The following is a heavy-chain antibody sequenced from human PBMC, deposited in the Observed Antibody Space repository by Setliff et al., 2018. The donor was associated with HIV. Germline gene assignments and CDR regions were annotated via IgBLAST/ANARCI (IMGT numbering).Heavy chain of an antibody. CDR2: IYTSGTT. V-gene: IGHV4-4*09. CDR3: AIGDEYPGVFQS. CDR1: SASISNYH. J-gene: IGHJ5*02. Sequence: SETLSLTCAVSSASISNYHWSWIRQTPGKGLEWIESIYTSGTTDYNPSLEGRITTSVDLSKNHFSLNLHSVTAADTAVYYCAIGDEYPGVFQSWGQGKVVTVSS. D-gene: IGHD2-2*01.